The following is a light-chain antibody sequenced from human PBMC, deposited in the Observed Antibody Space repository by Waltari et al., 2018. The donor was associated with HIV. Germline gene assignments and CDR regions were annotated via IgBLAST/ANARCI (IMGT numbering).Light chain of an antibody. CDR1: SSDVGSYNL. CDR3: CSYAGSSTLV. Sequence: QSALTQPASVSGSPGQSITISCTGTSSDVGSYNLVSWYQQHPGKAHKLMIYEVSKRPSGVSNLFSGSKSGHTASLTISGLQAEDEADYYCCSYAGSSTLVFGGGTKLTVL. CDR2: EVS. V-gene: IGLV2-23*02. J-gene: IGLJ2*01.